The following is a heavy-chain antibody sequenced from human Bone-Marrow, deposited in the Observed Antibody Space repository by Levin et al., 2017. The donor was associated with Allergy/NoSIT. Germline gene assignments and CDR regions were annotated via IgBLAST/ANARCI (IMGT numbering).Heavy chain of an antibody. CDR1: GGSFGGYY. D-gene: IGHD5-12*01. J-gene: IGHJ3*01. Sequence: SQTLSLTCAVYGGSFGGYYWGWIRQPPGKGLEWIGEISQSGTTDYNPSLKSRVTISLDKSKSQFSLSLTSVTAADTAVYYCVREYSGRPAFDVWGQGTKVAVSS. CDR2: ISQSGTT. CDR3: VREYSGRPAFDV. V-gene: IGHV4-34*01.